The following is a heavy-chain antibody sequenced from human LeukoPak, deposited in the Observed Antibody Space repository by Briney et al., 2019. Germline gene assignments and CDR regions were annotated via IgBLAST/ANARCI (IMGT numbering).Heavy chain of an antibody. D-gene: IGHD1-7*01. V-gene: IGHV3-23*01. CDR3: AKTKGGTTGYYFDY. CDR1: GFTFSSYA. Sequence: GGSLGLSCAASGFTFSSYAMSWVRQAPGKGLEWVLAISGYGGTAYYADSVRGRFTISRDNSKNTLFVQMNSLRAEDTAVYYCAKTKGGTTGYYFDYWGQGTLVTVSS. CDR2: ISGYGGTA. J-gene: IGHJ4*02.